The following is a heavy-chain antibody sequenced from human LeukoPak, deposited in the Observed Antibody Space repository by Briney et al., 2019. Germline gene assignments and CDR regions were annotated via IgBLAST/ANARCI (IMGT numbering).Heavy chain of an antibody. J-gene: IGHJ3*02. Sequence: ASVKVSCKASGGTFSSYAISWVRQAPGQGLEWMGGIIPIFGTANYAQKFQGRVTITTDESTSTAYMELSSLRSEDTAVYYCARDGMAFDAFDIWGQGTMVTVSS. CDR3: ARDGMAFDAFDI. CDR2: IIPIFGTA. D-gene: IGHD1-14*01. V-gene: IGHV1-69*05. CDR1: GGTFSSYA.